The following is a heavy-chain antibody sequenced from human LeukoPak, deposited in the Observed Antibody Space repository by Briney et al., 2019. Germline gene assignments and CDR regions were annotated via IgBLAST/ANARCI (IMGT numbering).Heavy chain of an antibody. D-gene: IGHD3-22*01. CDR3: AKHRDNGDSSGYHDFDF. Sequence: PGGSLRLSCAASGFTFTKYAMSWVRQAPGKGLEWVSGTGASGVTTHYADSVRGRFSLSRGNSKNTLYLQMSSLRVEDTAVYYCAKHRDNGDSSGYHDFDFWGQGTLVIVSS. CDR1: GFTFTKYA. V-gene: IGHV3-23*01. J-gene: IGHJ4*02. CDR2: TGASGVTT.